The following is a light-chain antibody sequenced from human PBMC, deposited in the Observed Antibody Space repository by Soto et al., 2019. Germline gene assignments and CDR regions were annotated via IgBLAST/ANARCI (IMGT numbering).Light chain of an antibody. J-gene: IGKJ5*01. V-gene: IGKV3-20*01. Sequence: EIVLTQSPGTLSSSPGERATLSCRASQSVSTNYLAWYQQKPGQAPRLLMYGASDRATGTPGRFSGSGSGTDFTLTISGLEPEDSAVYYCQQFDDSVTFGQGTRLEIK. CDR3: QQFDDSVT. CDR1: QSVSTNY. CDR2: GAS.